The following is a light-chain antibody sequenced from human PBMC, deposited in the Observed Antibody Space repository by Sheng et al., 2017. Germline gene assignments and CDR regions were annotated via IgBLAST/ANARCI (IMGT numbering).Light chain of an antibody. Sequence: EIVLTQSPGTLSLSPGERATLSCRASQSVSSNYLAWYQQSPGQAPRVLMYDASRRVNGIPDRFSGGGSGTDFTLTITRLEPEDFAVYYCQQYGSSPFTFGPGTKVDI. J-gene: IGKJ3*01. CDR2: DAS. CDR3: QQYGSSPFT. CDR1: QSVSSNY. V-gene: IGKV3-20*01.